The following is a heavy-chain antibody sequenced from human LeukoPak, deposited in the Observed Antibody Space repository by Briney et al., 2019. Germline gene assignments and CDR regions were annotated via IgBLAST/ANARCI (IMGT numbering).Heavy chain of an antibody. J-gene: IGHJ6*03. CDR2: ICSCGSTI. CDR1: GFTFSDCY. CDR3: ARARDTMVRGVQVGHYYMDV. V-gene: IGHV3-11*01. D-gene: IGHD3-10*01. Sequence: PGGSLRLSCAASGFTFSDCYVSWIRKAPGEGGVGVSYICSCGSTIYYANFRKGQFTISRDSAKNSLYLQMNNLRAEDTAVYYCARARDTMVRGVQVGHYYMDVWGKGTTVTVSS.